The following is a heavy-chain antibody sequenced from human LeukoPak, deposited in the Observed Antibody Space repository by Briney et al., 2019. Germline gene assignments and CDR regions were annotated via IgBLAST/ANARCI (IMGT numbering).Heavy chain of an antibody. V-gene: IGHV1-2*02. J-gene: IGHJ4*02. CDR2: INPNSGGT. D-gene: IGHD3-10*01. CDR3: ARDYPYYGSGRHYFDY. CDR1: GYSFTGYY. Sequence: GASVKVSCKASGYSFTGYYMHWVRQAPGQGLEWMGWINPNSGGTNYAQKFQGRVTMTRDTSISTAYMELSRLRSDDTAVYYCARDYPYYGSGRHYFDYWGQGTLVTVSS.